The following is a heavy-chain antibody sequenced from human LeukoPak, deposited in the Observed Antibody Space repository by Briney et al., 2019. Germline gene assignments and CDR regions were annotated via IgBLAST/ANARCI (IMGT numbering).Heavy chain of an antibody. Sequence: GGSLRLSCAASGFTFSSYAMSWVRQAPGKGLEWVAVIWYDGSNKYYADSVKGRFTISRDNSKNTLYLQMNSLRAEDTAVYYCARGRDFWSGYSDHYYFDYWGQGTLVTVSS. J-gene: IGHJ4*02. D-gene: IGHD3-3*01. CDR2: IWYDGSNK. CDR3: ARGRDFWSGYSDHYYFDY. V-gene: IGHV3-33*08. CDR1: GFTFSSYA.